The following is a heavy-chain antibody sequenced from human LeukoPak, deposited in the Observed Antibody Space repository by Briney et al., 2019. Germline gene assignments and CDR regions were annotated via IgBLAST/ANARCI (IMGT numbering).Heavy chain of an antibody. CDR2: FIPILGTA. V-gene: IGHV1-69*13. CDR3: ARGLYCSSSTSCYDYGMDV. J-gene: IGHJ6*02. CDR1: GGSFRSYG. D-gene: IGHD2-2*01. Sequence: GASVKVSCKASGGSFRSYGLNWVRQAPGQGLEWMGGFIPILGTAKYTQNLQGRVTITADESTSTAYMELSSLRYEDTAVYYCARGLYCSSSTSCYDYGMDVWAKGPRSPSP.